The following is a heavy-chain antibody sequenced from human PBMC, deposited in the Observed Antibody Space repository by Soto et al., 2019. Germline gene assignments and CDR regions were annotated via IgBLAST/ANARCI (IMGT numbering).Heavy chain of an antibody. CDR1: GFTFSSYA. D-gene: IGHD4-17*01. V-gene: IGHV3-23*01. J-gene: IGHJ6*02. CDR2: ISGSGGST. Sequence: EVPLLESGGGLVQPGGSLRLSCAASGFTFSSYAMSWVRQAPGKGLEWVSAISGSGGSTYYADSVKGRFTISRDNSKNTLYLQMNSLRAEDTAVYYCAKEFYGDYYYYYGMDVWGQGTTVTVSS. CDR3: AKEFYGDYYYYYGMDV.